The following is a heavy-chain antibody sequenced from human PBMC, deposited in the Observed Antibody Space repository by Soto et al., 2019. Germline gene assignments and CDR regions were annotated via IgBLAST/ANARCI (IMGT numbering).Heavy chain of an antibody. V-gene: IGHV3-30*18. CDR2: ISYDGSNK. CDR3: AKDMVAVVVVAALNY. CDR1: GFTFSSYG. J-gene: IGHJ4*02. D-gene: IGHD2-15*01. Sequence: QVQLVESGGGVVQPGRSLRLSCAASGFTFSSYGMHWVRQAPGKGLEWVAVISYDGSNKYYAESVKGRFTISRDNSKNTPYQQMNSLRAEDTAVYYCAKDMVAVVVVAALNYWGQGTLVTVSS.